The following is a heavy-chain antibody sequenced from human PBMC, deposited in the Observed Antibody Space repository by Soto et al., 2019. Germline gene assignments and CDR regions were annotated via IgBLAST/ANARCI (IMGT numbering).Heavy chain of an antibody. Sequence: QVPLVQSGAEVKKPGASVKVSCKASGYTFTGYYMHWVRQAPGQGLEWMGWINPNSGGTNYAQKFQGWVTMTRDTSISTAYMELSRLRSDDTAVYYCARAYGDYENWFDPWGQGTLVTVSS. D-gene: IGHD4-17*01. CDR2: INPNSGGT. CDR1: GYTFTGYY. J-gene: IGHJ5*02. V-gene: IGHV1-2*04. CDR3: ARAYGDYENWFDP.